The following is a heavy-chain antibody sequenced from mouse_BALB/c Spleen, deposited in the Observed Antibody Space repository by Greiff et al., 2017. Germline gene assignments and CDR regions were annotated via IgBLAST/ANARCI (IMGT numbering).Heavy chain of an antibody. Sequence: EVMLVESGGGLVKPGGSLKLSCAASGFAFSSYDMSWVRQTPEKRLEWVAYISSGGGSTYYPDTVKGRFTISRDNAKNTLYLQMSSLKSEDTAMYYCARDYGSPMDYWGQGTSVTVSS. J-gene: IGHJ4*01. D-gene: IGHD1-1*01. CDR3: ARDYGSPMDY. CDR1: GFAFSSYD. CDR2: ISSGGGST. V-gene: IGHV5-12-1*01.